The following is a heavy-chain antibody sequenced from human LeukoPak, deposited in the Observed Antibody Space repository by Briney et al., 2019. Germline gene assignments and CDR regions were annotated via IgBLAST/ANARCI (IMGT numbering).Heavy chain of an antibody. CDR3: ARAISGVGIREHYYYYYMDV. D-gene: IGHD2-21*01. J-gene: IGHJ6*03. CDR1: GYTFTGYY. CDR2: INPKSGGT. Sequence: ASVKVSSNACGYTFTGYYMYWVRRAPGQGGEGMGWINPKSGGTNYAQKLQGRVTMTTDTSTSTAYMELRSLRSDDTAVYYCARAISGVGIREHYYYYYMDVWGKGTTFTVSS. V-gene: IGHV1-2*02.